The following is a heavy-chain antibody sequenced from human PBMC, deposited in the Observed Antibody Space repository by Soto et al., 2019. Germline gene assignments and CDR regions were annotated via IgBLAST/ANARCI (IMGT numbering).Heavy chain of an antibody. CDR2: SSPRGDTI. J-gene: IGHJ6*02. CDR3: AKAPFRLGFPHYSCGMVV. CDR1: GFSRANYP. V-gene: IGHV3-48*02. Sequence: QPGGSPRLCCVASGFSRANYPMNWVRQSPGKSLEWISYSSPRGDTIYYADSVEGRFTISRDNARNSLSLHMSSLRDEDSAVYYCAKAPFRLGFPHYSCGMVVCGQATTVTVS. D-gene: IGHD2-21*01.